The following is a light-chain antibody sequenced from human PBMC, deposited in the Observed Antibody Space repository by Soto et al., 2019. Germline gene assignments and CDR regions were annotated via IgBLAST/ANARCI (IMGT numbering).Light chain of an antibody. Sequence: QSVLTQPASVSGSPGQSITISCTGTSSEVGIYNDVSWYKQHPGKAPKLMIYQVTYRPSADAKRFVSSKSGNTASLTISGLQAEDEADYYCSSDTGSTNYVFGTGTKVTV. CDR3: SSDTGSTNYV. CDR2: QVT. J-gene: IGLJ1*01. V-gene: IGLV2-14*01. CDR1: SSEVGIYND.